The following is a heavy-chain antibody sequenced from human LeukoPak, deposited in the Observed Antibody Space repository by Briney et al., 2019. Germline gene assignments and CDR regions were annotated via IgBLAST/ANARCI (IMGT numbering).Heavy chain of an antibody. J-gene: IGHJ3*02. Sequence: ASVKVSCKASGYTFTGYYMHWVRQAPGQGLEWMGWINPNSSGTNYAHKFQGRVTMTRDTSISTAYMELSRLRSDDTAVYYCAREIGSSSYEPPPSPDAFDIWGQGTMVTVSS. V-gene: IGHV1-2*02. CDR3: AREIGSSSYEPPPSPDAFDI. CDR1: GYTFTGYY. D-gene: IGHD6-6*01. CDR2: INPNSSGT.